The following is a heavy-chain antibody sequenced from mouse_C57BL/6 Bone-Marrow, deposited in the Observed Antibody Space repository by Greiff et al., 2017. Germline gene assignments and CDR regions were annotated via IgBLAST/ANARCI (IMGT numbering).Heavy chain of an antibody. V-gene: IGHV1-15*01. CDR1: GYTFTGYE. CDR2: IVPETGGT. Sequence: VKLQQSGAELVRPGASVTLSCKASGYTFTGYEMHWVKQTPVHGLEWIGAIVPETGGTAYNQKFKGKAIFTADTSSSTAYMDLSSLTPEDSAVYCCTRPYDGYYRNYFDYWGQGTTLTVSS. D-gene: IGHD2-3*01. J-gene: IGHJ2*01. CDR3: TRPYDGYYRNYFDY.